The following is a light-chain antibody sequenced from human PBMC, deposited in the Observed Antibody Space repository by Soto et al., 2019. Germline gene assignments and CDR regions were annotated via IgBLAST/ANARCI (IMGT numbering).Light chain of an antibody. Sequence: DIQMTQSPSSLSASVGDRVTITCRASQSISTSLNWYQQKPGIAPKLLIYAATTLQSGVPSRFRGSGYETEFTLTISGLQPEDFATYYCQQSDHSPMYTFGQGTDLEIK. CDR1: QSISTS. J-gene: IGKJ2*01. V-gene: IGKV1-39*01. CDR2: AAT. CDR3: QQSDHSPMYT.